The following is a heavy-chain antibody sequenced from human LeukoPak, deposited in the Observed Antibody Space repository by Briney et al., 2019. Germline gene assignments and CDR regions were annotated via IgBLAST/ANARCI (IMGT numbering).Heavy chain of an antibody. V-gene: IGHV4-59*01. D-gene: IGHD5-18*01. Sequence: SETLSLTCTVSGGSISSYYWSWIRQPPGKGLEWIGYIYYSGSTNYNPSLKSRVTISVDTSKNQFSLKLSSVTAADTAVYYCASGGDTPTLDYWGQGTLVTVSS. CDR1: GGSISSYY. CDR3: ASGGDTPTLDY. J-gene: IGHJ4*02. CDR2: IYYSGST.